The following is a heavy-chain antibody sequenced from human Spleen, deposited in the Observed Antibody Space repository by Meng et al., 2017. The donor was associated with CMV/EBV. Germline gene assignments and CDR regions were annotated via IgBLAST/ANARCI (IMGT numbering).Heavy chain of an antibody. Sequence: GGSLSSSSYYWGWIRQPPGKGLEWIGSIYYSGSTYYNPSLKSRVTISVDTSKNQFSLKLSSVTAADTAVYYCARSGIAVAGSWFDPWGQGTLVTVSS. J-gene: IGHJ5*02. CDR1: GGSLSSSSYY. V-gene: IGHV4-39*07. CDR3: ARSGIAVAGSWFDP. CDR2: IYYSGST. D-gene: IGHD6-19*01.